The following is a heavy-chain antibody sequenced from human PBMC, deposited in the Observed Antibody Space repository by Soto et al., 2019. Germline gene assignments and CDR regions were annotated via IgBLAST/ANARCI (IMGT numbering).Heavy chain of an antibody. CDR3: ARGPYWYFDL. CDR2: ISSNGGST. V-gene: IGHV3-64*02. J-gene: IGHJ2*01. Sequence: EVQLVESGEGLVQPGGSLRLSCAASGFTFSSYAMHWVRQAPGKGLEYVSAISSNGGSTYYADSVKGRFTISRDNSENTLYLQMGSLRAEDMAVYYCARGPYWYFDLWGRGTLVTVSS. CDR1: GFTFSSYA.